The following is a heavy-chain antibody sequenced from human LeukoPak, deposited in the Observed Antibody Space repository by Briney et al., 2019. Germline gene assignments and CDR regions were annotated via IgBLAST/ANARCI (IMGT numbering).Heavy chain of an antibody. J-gene: IGHJ4*02. CDR1: GYTFTSYY. V-gene: IGHV1-46*01. D-gene: IGHD6-19*01. CDR3: ARGGSLAAAPHLYYFDY. Sequence: ASVKVSCKASGYTFTSYYLHWVRQAPGQGLERMGIINPIGGSTTYVQKFQGRVTMTRDTSTSTVYMELSSLRSEDTAVYYCARGGSLAAAPHLYYFDYWGQGSLVTVSS. CDR2: INPIGGST.